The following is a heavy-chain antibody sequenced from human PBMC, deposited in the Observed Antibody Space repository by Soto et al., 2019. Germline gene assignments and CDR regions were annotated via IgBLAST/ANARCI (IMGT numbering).Heavy chain of an antibody. CDR1: GGTFSSYT. J-gene: IGHJ3*01. Sequence: GASVKVSCKASGGTFSSYTISWVRQAPGQGLEWMGRIIPILGIANYAQKFQGRVTITADKSTSTAYMELSSLRSEDTAVYYCARYLEIFVGYAGFDFWGQGTMVTVSS. D-gene: IGHD1-1*01. CDR2: IIPILGIA. CDR3: ARYLEIFVGYAGFDF. V-gene: IGHV1-69*02.